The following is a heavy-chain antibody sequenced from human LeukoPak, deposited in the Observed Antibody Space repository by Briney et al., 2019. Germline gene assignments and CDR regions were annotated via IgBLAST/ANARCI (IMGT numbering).Heavy chain of an antibody. D-gene: IGHD3-10*01. CDR1: SGSFGSYY. V-gene: IGHV4-59*08. CDR2: IYYSGNT. J-gene: IGHJ4*02. Sequence: SETLSLTCTVSSGSFGSYYWSWIRQPPGKGLEWIGYIYYSGNTNYDPSLKSRVTISVDTSKNQFSLKLSSVTAADTAVYYCARRGSGKYFDQWGQGTLVTVSS. CDR3: ARRGSGKYFDQ.